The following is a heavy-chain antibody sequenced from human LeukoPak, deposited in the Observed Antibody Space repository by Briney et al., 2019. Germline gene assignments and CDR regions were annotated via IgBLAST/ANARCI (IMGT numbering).Heavy chain of an antibody. CDR2: INPSGGST. V-gene: IGHV1-46*01. D-gene: IGHD1-1*01. J-gene: IGHJ6*02. CDR1: GYSFTSHY. CDR3: ARPRTTSYYYAMDV. Sequence: ASVKVSCKASGYSFTSHYMHWARQAPGQGLEWMGIINPSGGSTNYAQRFRGRVTMTRDTSTSTVYMELNSLTSEDTAVYYCARPRTTSYYYAMDVWGQGTTVTVSS.